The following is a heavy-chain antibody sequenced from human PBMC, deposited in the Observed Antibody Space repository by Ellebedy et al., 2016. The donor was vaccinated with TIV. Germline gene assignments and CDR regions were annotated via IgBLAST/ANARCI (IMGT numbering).Heavy chain of an antibody. J-gene: IGHJ4*02. Sequence: MPSETLSLTCAVYGGSFSGYYWSWIRQPPGKGLEWIGEINDSGSADYNPSLKSRVTISIDTSRDQFSLRVNSLTAADTAVYYCARDQDYSFDYWGQGTLVTVSS. D-gene: IGHD3/OR15-3a*01. CDR3: ARDQDYSFDY. CDR2: INDSGSA. CDR1: GGSFSGYY. V-gene: IGHV4-34*01.